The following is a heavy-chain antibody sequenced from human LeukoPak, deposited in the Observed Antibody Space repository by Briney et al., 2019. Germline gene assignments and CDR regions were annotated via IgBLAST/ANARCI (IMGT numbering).Heavy chain of an antibody. D-gene: IGHD3-3*01. CDR2: IYHSGST. J-gene: IGHJ5*02. CDR3: ARSRITIFGVVIGFDP. V-gene: IGHV4-59*01. CDR1: GGSMSSYY. Sequence: SETLSLTCSVSGGSMSSYYWSWIRQSPGKGLEWIGYIYHSGSTDYNSSLKSRVTISEDTSKKQFSLKVSSVTAADTAVYYCARSRITIFGVVIGFDPWGQGTLVTVSS.